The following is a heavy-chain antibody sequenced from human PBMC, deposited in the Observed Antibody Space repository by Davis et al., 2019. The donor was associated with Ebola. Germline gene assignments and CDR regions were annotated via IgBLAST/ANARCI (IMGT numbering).Heavy chain of an antibody. Sequence: GESLKISCAASGFTFSTLWMSWVRQAPGKGLEWVANIKYDGSEKHYVDSVKGRFTISRDNAKNSLYLQVNSLRAEDTAVYYCARATSGTYLLNYWGQGTLVTVSS. V-gene: IGHV3-7*01. J-gene: IGHJ4*02. D-gene: IGHD1-26*01. CDR3: ARATSGTYLLNY. CDR1: GFTFSTLW. CDR2: IKYDGSEK.